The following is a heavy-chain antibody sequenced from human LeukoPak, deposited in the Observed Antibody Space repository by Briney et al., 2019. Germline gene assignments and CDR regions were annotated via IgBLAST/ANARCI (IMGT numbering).Heavy chain of an antibody. J-gene: IGHJ3*02. D-gene: IGHD1-26*01. Sequence: SETLSLTCTVSGGSISSGGYYWSWIRQPPGKGLEWIGYIYHSGSTYYNPSLKSRVTISVDTSKNQFSLKLSSVTAADTAVYYCARDRRMGKRGIGAFDIWGQGTMVTVSS. CDR3: ARDRRMGKRGIGAFDI. V-gene: IGHV4-30-2*01. CDR2: IYHSGST. CDR1: GGSISSGGYY.